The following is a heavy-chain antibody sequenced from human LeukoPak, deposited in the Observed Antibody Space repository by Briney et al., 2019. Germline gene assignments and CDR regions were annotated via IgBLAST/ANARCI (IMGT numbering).Heavy chain of an antibody. D-gene: IGHD4-17*01. Sequence: SETLSLTCSVSGGSISSSGYYWGWIRQSPGEGLEWIGNIYYSGITYYNPSLKSRVTISVDTSKNQFSVKLSSVTAADTAVYYCARHDYGDYVALGAWGQGTLVTVSS. CDR1: GGSISSSGYY. V-gene: IGHV4-39*01. CDR2: IYYSGIT. J-gene: IGHJ4*02. CDR3: ARHDYGDYVALGA.